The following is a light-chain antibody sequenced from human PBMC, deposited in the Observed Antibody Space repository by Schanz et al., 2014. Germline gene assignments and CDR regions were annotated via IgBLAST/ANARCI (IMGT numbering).Light chain of an antibody. Sequence: IVMTQSPATLSVSPGERATLSCRASQSVSSSYLAWYQQKPGQAPRLLIYGASRRATGIPDRFSGSGSGTDFTLTISRLEPEDFAVYYCQHYSLSPLFGQGTKVDI. J-gene: IGKJ1*01. V-gene: IGKV3-20*01. CDR3: QHYSLSPL. CDR2: GAS. CDR1: QSVSSSY.